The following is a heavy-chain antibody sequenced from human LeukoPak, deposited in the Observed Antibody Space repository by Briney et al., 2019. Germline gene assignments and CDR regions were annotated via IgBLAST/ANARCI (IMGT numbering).Heavy chain of an antibody. CDR2: FDPEDGET. CDR1: GYTLTELS. D-gene: IGHD3-22*01. CDR3: ATDHYYYDSSGYTDAFDI. V-gene: IGHV1-24*01. Sequence: GASVKVSCKVSGYTLTELSMHWVRQAPGKGLEWMGGFDPEDGETVYAQKFQGRVTMTEDTSTDTAYMELSSLRSEDTAVYYCATDHYYYDSSGYTDAFDIWGQGTMVTVSS. J-gene: IGHJ3*02.